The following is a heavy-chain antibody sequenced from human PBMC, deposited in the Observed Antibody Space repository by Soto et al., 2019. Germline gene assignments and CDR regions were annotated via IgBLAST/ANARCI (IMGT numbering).Heavy chain of an antibody. CDR3: ARGLADRLLWGYF. D-gene: IGHD2-2*01. Sequence: PGGSLRLSCAASGFTFSSYSMNWVRQAPGKGLEWVSSISSSSSYIYYADSVKGRFTISRDNAKNSLYLQMNSLRAEDTAVYYCARGLADRLLWGYFWGQGTLVTVSS. J-gene: IGHJ4*02. CDR2: ISSSSSYI. CDR1: GFTFSSYS. V-gene: IGHV3-21*01.